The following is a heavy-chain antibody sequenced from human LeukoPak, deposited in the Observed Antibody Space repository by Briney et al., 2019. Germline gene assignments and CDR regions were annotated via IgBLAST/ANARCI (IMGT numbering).Heavy chain of an antibody. Sequence: PSETLSLTCTVSGGSISNYYWSWIRQPPGKGLEWLGYIYHTGSTSYNPSLKSRVNMSVETSQNQFSLKLFSVTAADTAVYYCAREDSGYDYSPFYYWGQGILVTVSS. CDR3: AREDSGYDYSPFYY. J-gene: IGHJ4*02. D-gene: IGHD5-12*01. CDR1: GGSISNYY. CDR2: IYHTGST. V-gene: IGHV4-59*01.